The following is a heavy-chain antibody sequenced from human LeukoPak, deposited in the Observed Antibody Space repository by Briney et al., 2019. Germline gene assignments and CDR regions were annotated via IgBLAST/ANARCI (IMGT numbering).Heavy chain of an antibody. CDR2: IKEDGSEK. CDR1: GFTFSNYS. V-gene: IGHV3-7*05. J-gene: IGHJ4*02. Sequence: GRSLRLSCAGSGFTFSNYSMSWVRQAPGKGLEWVAHIKEDGSEKLYVDSVRGRFTISRDDAKNSPYLQMNSLRAEDTAVYYCARSTHSSSDYWGQGTRVTVSS. CDR3: ARSTHSSSDY.